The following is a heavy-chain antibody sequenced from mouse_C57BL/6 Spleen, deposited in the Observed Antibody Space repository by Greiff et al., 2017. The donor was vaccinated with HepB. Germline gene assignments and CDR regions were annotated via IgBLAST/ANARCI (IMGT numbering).Heavy chain of an antibody. J-gene: IGHJ4*01. CDR3: TRPLPTLYAMDY. CDR1: GYTFTDYE. CDR2: IDPETGGT. D-gene: IGHD2-12*01. Sequence: QVQLQQSGAELVRPGASVTLSCKASGYTFTDYEMHWVKQTPVHGLEWIGAIDPETGGTAYNQKFKGKAILTADKSSSTAYMELRSLTSEDSAVYYCTRPLPTLYAMDYWGQGTSVTVSS. V-gene: IGHV1-15*01.